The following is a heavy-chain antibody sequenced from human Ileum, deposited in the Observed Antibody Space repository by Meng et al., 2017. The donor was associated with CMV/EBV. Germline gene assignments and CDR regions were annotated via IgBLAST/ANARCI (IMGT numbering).Heavy chain of an antibody. J-gene: IGHJ4*02. Sequence: CKASGYTFTDNFMHWVRQAPGQGLEWMGRISGNNGNTRYARKFQGRVTMTRDTSTSTVYMELDRLTSDDTAVYYCARDLVVVTAPGDSWGQGTLVTVSS. V-gene: IGHV1-2*06. CDR2: ISGNNGNT. D-gene: IGHD2-21*02. CDR1: GYTFTDNF. CDR3: ARDLVVVTAPGDS.